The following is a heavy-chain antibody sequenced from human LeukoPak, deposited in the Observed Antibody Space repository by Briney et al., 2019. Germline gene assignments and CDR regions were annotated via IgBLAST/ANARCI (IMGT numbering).Heavy chain of an antibody. CDR2: ISTDGYTT. V-gene: IGHV3-74*01. CDR3: IVGGSPGY. CDR1: GLAFSAYK. D-gene: IGHD2-15*01. J-gene: IGHJ4*02. Sequence: GGSLRLSCAASGLAFSAYKMHWVRQAPRKGLVWVSRISTDGYTTDYADFVQGRFTASRDNTKNTWSLEMNSLRAEDTAVYYCIVGGSPGYWGQGTLVTVSS.